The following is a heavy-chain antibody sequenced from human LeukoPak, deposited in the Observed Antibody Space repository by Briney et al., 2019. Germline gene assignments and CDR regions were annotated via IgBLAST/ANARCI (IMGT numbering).Heavy chain of an antibody. J-gene: IGHJ4*02. D-gene: IGHD3-22*01. Sequence: GGSLRLSCAASGFTVSTNYMSWVRQAPGKGLEWVGRIKSKTDGGTTDYAAPVKGRFTISRDDSKNTLYLQMNSLKTEDTAVYYCTTDRLYYYDSSGYYYEAHFDYWGQGTLVTVSS. V-gene: IGHV3-15*01. CDR1: GFTVSTNY. CDR3: TTDRLYYYDSSGYYYEAHFDY. CDR2: IKSKTDGGTT.